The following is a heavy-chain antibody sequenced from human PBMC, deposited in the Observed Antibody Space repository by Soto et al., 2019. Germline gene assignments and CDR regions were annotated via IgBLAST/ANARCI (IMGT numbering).Heavy chain of an antibody. V-gene: IGHV4-59*01. J-gene: IGHJ5*02. CDR1: GGSISSYY. CDR2: IYYSGST. D-gene: IGHD2-2*01. CDR3: ARVIPGAEAWFDP. Sequence: ASETLSLTCTVSGGSISSYYWSWIRQPPGKGLEWIGYIYYSGSTNYNPSLKSRVTISVDTSKNQFSLKLSSVTAADTAVYYCARVIPGAEAWFDPWGQGTLVTVSS.